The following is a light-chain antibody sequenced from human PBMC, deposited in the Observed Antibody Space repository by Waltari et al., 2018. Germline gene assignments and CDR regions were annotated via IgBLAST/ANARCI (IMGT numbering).Light chain of an antibody. V-gene: IGLV2-8*01. CDR1: SSDIGGYPY. CDR3: SSYAGSHTVLL. Sequence: QSALTQPPSASGSPGQSVTISCTGTSSDIGGYPYVSWYQQHPGEAPKLIIFEASKRSSGVPDRFSWSKAGNTASLTVSGLQADDEADYYCSSYAGSHTVLLFGGGTKLTVL. CDR2: EAS. J-gene: IGLJ2*01.